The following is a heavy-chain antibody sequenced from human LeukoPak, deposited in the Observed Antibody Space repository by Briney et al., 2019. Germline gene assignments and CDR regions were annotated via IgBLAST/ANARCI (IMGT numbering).Heavy chain of an antibody. D-gene: IGHD5-12*01. Sequence: GGSLRLSCAASGFPFSTYDMTWVPQAPGKGLEWVSSISSSGAYIYYADSVKGRFTISRDNAKNLLYLQMNSLRAEDTAVYYCALRTGDYWGQGTLVTVSS. CDR2: ISSSGAYI. V-gene: IGHV3-21*01. J-gene: IGHJ4*02. CDR1: GFPFSTYD. CDR3: ALRTGDY.